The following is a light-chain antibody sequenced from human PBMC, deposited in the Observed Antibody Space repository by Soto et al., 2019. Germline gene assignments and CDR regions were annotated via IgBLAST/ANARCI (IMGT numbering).Light chain of an antibody. J-gene: IGKJ5*01. Sequence: DIQMTQSPSTLSASVGDRVTITCRASQNINSWLACCQQKPGKAPKLLIYKASSLESGVPSRFSGSGSGTAFNLTISSLQPDDFAAYYCQQYEIYPITFGQGTRLEIK. CDR3: QQYEIYPIT. CDR1: QNINSW. V-gene: IGKV1-5*03. CDR2: KAS.